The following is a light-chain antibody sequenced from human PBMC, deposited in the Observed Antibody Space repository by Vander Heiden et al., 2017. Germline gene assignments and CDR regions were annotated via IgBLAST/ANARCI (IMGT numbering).Light chain of an antibody. CDR1: SSDVGSYNL. V-gene: IGLV2-23*02. CDR2: EVS. CDR3: CSYACSSVL. Sequence: QSALTPPASVSGSPGQSVTISCTGTSSDVGSYNLVSWYQQQPGKAPKLMIDEVSKRPAGVSNRFSGSKSGNTASLTISVRQAEDEADYYCCSYACSSVLFGGGTKLTVL. J-gene: IGLJ2*01.